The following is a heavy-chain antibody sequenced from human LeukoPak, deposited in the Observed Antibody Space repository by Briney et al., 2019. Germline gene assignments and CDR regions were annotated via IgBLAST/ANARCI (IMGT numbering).Heavy chain of an antibody. CDR2: IWYDGSNK. CDR1: GFTFSSYG. Sequence: GGSLRLSCAASGFTFSSYGMHWVRQAPGKGLECVAVIWYDGSNKYYADSVKGRFTISRDNSKNTLYLQMNSLRAEDTAVYYCARDRGFSDYWGQGTLVTVSS. J-gene: IGHJ4*02. CDR3: ARDRGFSDY. D-gene: IGHD3-10*01. V-gene: IGHV3-33*01.